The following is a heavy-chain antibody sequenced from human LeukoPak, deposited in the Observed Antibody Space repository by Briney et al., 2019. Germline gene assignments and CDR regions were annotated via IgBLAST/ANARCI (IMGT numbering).Heavy chain of an antibody. CDR3: ASQRKCSSTSCYKRFDY. V-gene: IGHV4-34*01. D-gene: IGHD2-2*02. J-gene: IGHJ4*02. Sequence: PSETLSLTCAVYGGSFSGYYWSWIRQPPGKGLEWIGEINHSGGTNYNPSLKSRVTISVDTSKNQFSLKLSSVTAADTAVYYCASQRKCSSTSCYKRFDYWGQGTLVTVSS. CDR1: GGSFSGYY. CDR2: INHSGGT.